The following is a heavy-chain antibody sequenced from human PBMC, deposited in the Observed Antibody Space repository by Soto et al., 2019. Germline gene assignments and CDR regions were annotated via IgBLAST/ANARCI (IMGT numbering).Heavy chain of an antibody. CDR2: INPNGGST. J-gene: IGHJ4*02. CDR1: GYTFTTYY. V-gene: IGHV1-46*01. D-gene: IGHD2-15*01. CDR3: ARAGYWSGSICFHGNFDY. Sequence: QVQLVQSGAEVKKPGASVKVSCKASGYTFTTYYMHWVRQAPGQGLEWMGIINPNGGSTTYAQKFQRRVTMTRDTSTSTVYMELSSLRSEDTAVYYCARAGYWSGSICFHGNFDYWGQGALVTVSS.